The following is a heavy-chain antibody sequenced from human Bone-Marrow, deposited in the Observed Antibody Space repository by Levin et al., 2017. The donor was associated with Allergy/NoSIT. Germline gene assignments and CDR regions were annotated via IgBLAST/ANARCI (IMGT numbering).Heavy chain of an antibody. Sequence: GGSLRLSCAASGFTFSDYYMSWIRQALGKGLEWVSYISSSGSTIYYADSVKGRFTISRDNAKNSLYLQMNSLRAEDTAVYYCATGLENEGPLFSIYYWGQGTLVTVSS. CDR2: ISSSGSTI. V-gene: IGHV3-11*01. D-gene: IGHD2-2*01. CDR3: ATGLENEGPLFSIYY. J-gene: IGHJ4*02. CDR1: GFTFSDYY.